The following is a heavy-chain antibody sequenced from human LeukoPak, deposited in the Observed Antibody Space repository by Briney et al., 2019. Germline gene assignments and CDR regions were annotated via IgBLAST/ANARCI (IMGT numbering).Heavy chain of an antibody. J-gene: IGHJ4*02. Sequence: GGSLRLSCAASGFTFSSYSMNWVRQAPGKGLEWVSSISSSSTYIYYADSVKGRFTISRDNAKNSLYLQMNSLRAEDTAVNYCARDARGGYGDSGGQFDYWGQGTLVTVSS. CDR1: GFTFSSYS. CDR3: ARDARGGYGDSGGQFDY. V-gene: IGHV3-21*01. D-gene: IGHD4-17*01. CDR2: ISSSSTYI.